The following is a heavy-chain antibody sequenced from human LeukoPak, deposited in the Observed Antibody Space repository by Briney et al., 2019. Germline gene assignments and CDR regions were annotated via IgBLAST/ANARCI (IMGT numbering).Heavy chain of an antibody. D-gene: IGHD3-3*01. V-gene: IGHV1-69*05. CDR3: ASSIFGVVQTPYYYYYMDV. J-gene: IGHJ6*03. Sequence: SVKVSCKASGGTFSSYAISWVRQAPGQGLEWMGRIIPIFGTANYAQKSQGRVTITTDESTSTAYMELSSLRSEDTAAYYCASSIFGVVQTPYYYYYMDVWGKGTTVTVSS. CDR2: IIPIFGTA. CDR1: GGTFSSYA.